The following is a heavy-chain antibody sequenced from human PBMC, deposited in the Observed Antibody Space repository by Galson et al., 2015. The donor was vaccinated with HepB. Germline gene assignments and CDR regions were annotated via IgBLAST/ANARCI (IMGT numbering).Heavy chain of an antibody. D-gene: IGHD3-22*01. Sequence: SVKVSCKASGYTFTGYYMHWVRQAPGQGLEWMGWINPNSGGTNYAQKFQGRVTMTRDTSISTAYMELSRLKSDDTAVYYCASLGRVTMIVVVNDYGMDVWGQGTTVTVSS. J-gene: IGHJ6*02. V-gene: IGHV1-2*02. CDR2: INPNSGGT. CDR1: GYTFTGYY. CDR3: ASLGRVTMIVVVNDYGMDV.